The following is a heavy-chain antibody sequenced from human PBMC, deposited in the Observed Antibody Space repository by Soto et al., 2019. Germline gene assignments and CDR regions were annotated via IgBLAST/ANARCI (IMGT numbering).Heavy chain of an antibody. V-gene: IGHV1-69*06. CDR3: ASDIAGYCNTTTCYVGVGTAFEY. CDR2: IISIFGTP. CDR1: GDTFSTYA. D-gene: IGHD2-2*01. Sequence: VSCKASGDTFSTYAFTWVRQAPGQGLEWMGAIISIFGTPTYEHKFQGRVTITANKYTKPAYLDLSRLRSSYTAVYYCASDIAGYCNTTTCYVGVGTAFEYWGQGTPVTVSS. J-gene: IGHJ4*02.